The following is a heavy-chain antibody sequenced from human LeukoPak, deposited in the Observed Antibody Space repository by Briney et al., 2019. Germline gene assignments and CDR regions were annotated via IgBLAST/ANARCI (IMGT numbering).Heavy chain of an antibody. V-gene: IGHV3-23*01. Sequence: GGSLRLSCAASGFTFSSYAMGWVRQAPGKGLEWVSAISGSGGSTYYADSVKGRFTISRDNSKNTLYLQMNSLRAEDTAVYYCAKDRRRPAAMAPTGGWFDPWGQGTLVTVSS. D-gene: IGHD2-2*01. CDR2: ISGSGGST. CDR3: AKDRRRPAAMAPTGGWFDP. J-gene: IGHJ5*02. CDR1: GFTFSSYA.